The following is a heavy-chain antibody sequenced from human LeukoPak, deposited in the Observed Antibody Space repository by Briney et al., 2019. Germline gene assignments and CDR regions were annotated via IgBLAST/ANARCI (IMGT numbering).Heavy chain of an antibody. CDR3: AREFGHCYGDNCFYFFDT. CDR2: INTYKGDT. D-gene: IGHD4-23*01. J-gene: IGHJ4*02. V-gene: IGHV1-18*01. CDR1: GYTLTNYN. Sequence: ASVKVSCKASGYTLTNYNITWVRQAPGQGLEWMGWINTYKGDTLCAQKFQGRVTMTADTSTNTAYMELRSLRFDDTAVYYCAREFGHCYGDNCFYFFDTWGQGFRVTVSS.